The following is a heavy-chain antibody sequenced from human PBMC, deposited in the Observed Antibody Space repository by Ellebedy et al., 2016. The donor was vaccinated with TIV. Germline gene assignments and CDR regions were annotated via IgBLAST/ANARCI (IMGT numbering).Heavy chain of an antibody. D-gene: IGHD3-22*01. CDR2: IWYDGSNK. CDR1: GFTFSSYG. CDR3: ARDRRGYYYDSDLGL. V-gene: IGHV3-33*01. J-gene: IGHJ2*01. Sequence: GESLKISCAAPGFTFSSYGIHWVRQAPGKGLEWVAVIWYDGSNKYYADSVKGRFTISRDSSKNTLYLQMNSLRAEDTAVYYCARDRRGYYYDSDLGLWGRGTLVTVSS.